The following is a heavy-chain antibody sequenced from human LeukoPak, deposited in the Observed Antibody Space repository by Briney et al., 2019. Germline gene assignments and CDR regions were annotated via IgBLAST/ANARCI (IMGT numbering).Heavy chain of an antibody. CDR2: ISSSSSYI. CDR1: GFTFSSYS. J-gene: IGHJ5*02. D-gene: IGHD2-15*01. V-gene: IGHV3-21*01. CDR3: ARGPYCSGGSCSSPNWFDP. Sequence: SGGSLRLSCAASGFTFSSYSMNWVRQAPGKGLEWVSSISSSSSYIYYADSVKGRFTISRDNAKNSLYLQMNSLRAEDTAVYYCARGPYCSGGSCSSPNWFDPWGQGTLVTVSS.